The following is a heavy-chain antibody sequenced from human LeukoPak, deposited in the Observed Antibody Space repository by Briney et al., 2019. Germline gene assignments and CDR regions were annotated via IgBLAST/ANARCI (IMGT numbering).Heavy chain of an antibody. D-gene: IGHD5/OR15-5a*01. Sequence: SETLSLTCTVSGGSISSHYWSWIRQPPGKGLEWIGYIYYSGSTNYNPSLKSRVTISVDTSKNQFSLKLSSVTAADTAVYYCARARASVWVFDYWGQGTLVTVSS. V-gene: IGHV4-59*11. CDR2: IYYSGST. CDR3: ARARASVWVFDY. J-gene: IGHJ4*02. CDR1: GGSISSHY.